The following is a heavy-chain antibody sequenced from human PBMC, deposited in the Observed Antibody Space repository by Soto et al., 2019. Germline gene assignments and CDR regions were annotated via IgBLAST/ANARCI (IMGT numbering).Heavy chain of an antibody. J-gene: IGHJ4*02. D-gene: IGHD2-15*01. Sequence: QVQLQESGPGLVKPSETLSLTCTVSGGSISSYYWSWIRQPPGKGLEWIGYIYYSGSTNYNPSLERRLTISVDTSKSQFSLKLSSVTAADTAVYYCARRYGGNLDYWGQGTLVTVSS. CDR3: ARRYGGNLDY. V-gene: IGHV4-59*08. CDR1: GGSISSYY. CDR2: IYYSGST.